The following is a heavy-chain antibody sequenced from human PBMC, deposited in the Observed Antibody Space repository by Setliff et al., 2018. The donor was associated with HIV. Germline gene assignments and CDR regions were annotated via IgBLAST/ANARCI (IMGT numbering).Heavy chain of an antibody. CDR3: ARGCSGGSCSPTYYYFFMDV. J-gene: IGHJ6*03. D-gene: IGHD2-15*01. CDR2: ISFDGGKE. CDR1: GFTFTNYY. V-gene: IGHV3-30*03. Sequence: GGSLRLSCAASGFTFTNYYMSWIRQAPGKGLEWVALISFDGGKEYFADSVKSRLTISRDNSKDTLYLQMYSLGPEDTAVYYCARGCSGGSCSPTYYYFFMDVWGKGTTVTVSS.